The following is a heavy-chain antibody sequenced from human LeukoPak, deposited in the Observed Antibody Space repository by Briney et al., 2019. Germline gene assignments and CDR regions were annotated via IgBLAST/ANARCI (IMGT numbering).Heavy chain of an antibody. CDR3: ARTPGGDYFDH. Sequence: GESLKISCKGSGYSFTNYWIGWVRQMPGKGLEWMGIIYPGGSETRYSPSFQGQVTISADKSISIAYLQWSSLKASDTAIYYCARTPGGDYFDHWGQGTLVTVSS. J-gene: IGHJ4*02. CDR1: GYSFTNYW. V-gene: IGHV5-51*01. CDR2: IYPGGSET. D-gene: IGHD3-16*01.